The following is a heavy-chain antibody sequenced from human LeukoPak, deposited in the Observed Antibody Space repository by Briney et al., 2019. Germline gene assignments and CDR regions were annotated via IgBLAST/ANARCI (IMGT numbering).Heavy chain of an antibody. CDR3: ACTNSSGWYGDNWFDP. CDR2: IYYSGST. V-gene: IGHV4-39*01. J-gene: IGHJ5*02. CDR1: GGSISSTSYY. Sequence: SGTLSLTCTVSGGSISSTSYYWGWIRQPPGKGLEWIGSIYYSGSTYYNPSLKSRVTISVDTSKNQFSLKLSSVTAADTAVYYCACTNSSGWYGDNWFDPWGQGTLVTVSS. D-gene: IGHD6-19*01.